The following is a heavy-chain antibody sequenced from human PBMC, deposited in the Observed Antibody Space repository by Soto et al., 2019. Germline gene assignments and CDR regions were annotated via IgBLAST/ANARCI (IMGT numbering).Heavy chain of an antibody. J-gene: IGHJ5*02. CDR3: ARERNWLDP. V-gene: IGHV1-8*01. Sequence: HVQLVQSVAEVKKPGASVKVSCKASGYTFSSYDINWVRQATGQGLEWMGWMNPNSGNTAYAQKFQGRVTMTRNTSISTAYMELSSLRSEDTAVYSCARERNWLDPWGQGALVTVSS. CDR2: MNPNSGNT. CDR1: GYTFSSYD. D-gene: IGHD1-26*01.